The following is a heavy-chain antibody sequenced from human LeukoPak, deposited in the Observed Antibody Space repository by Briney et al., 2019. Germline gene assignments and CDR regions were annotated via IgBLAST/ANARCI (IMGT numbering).Heavy chain of an antibody. V-gene: IGHV3-7*04. J-gene: IGHJ4*02. CDR2: ITRDGSQK. Sequence: GGSLRLSCAASGFPFSSYWMSWVRQAPGKGLEWVANITRDGSQKSYVDSVRGRFTISRDNAEDSLYLQMNSLTAEDTAVYYCARLYCSGGSCYANLDYWGQGTLVAVSS. CDR1: GFPFSSYW. CDR3: ARLYCSGGSCYANLDY. D-gene: IGHD2-15*01.